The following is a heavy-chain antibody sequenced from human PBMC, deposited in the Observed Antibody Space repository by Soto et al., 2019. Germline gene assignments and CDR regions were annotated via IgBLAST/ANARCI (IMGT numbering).Heavy chain of an antibody. D-gene: IGHD1-1*01. Sequence: ESGGGLVQPGGSLRLSCAASGFSFSSYWMSWVRQAPGKGLEWVANIKQDGSEKYYVDSVKGRFTISRDNAKNSVFLQMNSLRVEDTAVYYCGGDGYGTLGYWGQGILVTVSS. CDR1: GFSFSSYW. V-gene: IGHV3-7*05. J-gene: IGHJ4*02. CDR3: GGDGYGTLGY. CDR2: IKQDGSEK.